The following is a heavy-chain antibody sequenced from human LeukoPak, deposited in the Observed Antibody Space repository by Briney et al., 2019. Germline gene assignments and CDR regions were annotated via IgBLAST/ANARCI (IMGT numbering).Heavy chain of an antibody. CDR3: ARGGSLNPFDI. D-gene: IGHD3-10*01. CDR1: GYTFTGYY. J-gene: IGHJ3*02. CDR2: IDPSDGST. Sequence: GASVKASCKASGYTFTGYYIHWVRQAPGQGLEWMGIIDPSDGSTNYAQKFQGRVTMTRDTSTSTVYMELSSLRSEDTAVYYCARGGSLNPFDIWGQGTMVTVSS. V-gene: IGHV1-46*01.